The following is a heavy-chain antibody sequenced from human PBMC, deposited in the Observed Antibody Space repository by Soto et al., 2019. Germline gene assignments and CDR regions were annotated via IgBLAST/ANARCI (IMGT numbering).Heavy chain of an antibody. CDR1: GFALSSFW. CDR2: IKGDGSEQ. Sequence: EVQLVESGGDLVQPGGSLRLSCVASGFALSSFWMTWVRQAPRKGLEWVAKIKGDGSEQNYVDSVRGRFTISRDNAKNSVYLQMNSLRVDDTAVYYCTRNQVKADYWGQGTLVTVSS. J-gene: IGHJ4*02. CDR3: TRNQVKADY. V-gene: IGHV3-7*01. D-gene: IGHD3-22*01.